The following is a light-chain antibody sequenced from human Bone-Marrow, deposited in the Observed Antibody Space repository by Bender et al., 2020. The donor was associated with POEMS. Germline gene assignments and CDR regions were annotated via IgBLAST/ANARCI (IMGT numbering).Light chain of an antibody. CDR3: QAYDTSLTASL. CDR1: SSDVGRYKY. CDR2: EVN. V-gene: IGLV2-8*01. J-gene: IGLJ2*01. Sequence: QSALTQPPSASGSSGQSVTISCTGTSSDVGRYKYVSWYQQHPGKAPKLLIREVNERASGVPDRFSGSKSGTSGVLAITGLQSEDEAYYFCQAYDTSLTASLFGGGTKLIVL.